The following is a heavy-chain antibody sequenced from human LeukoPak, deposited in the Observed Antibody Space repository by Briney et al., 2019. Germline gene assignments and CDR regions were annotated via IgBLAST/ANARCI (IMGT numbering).Heavy chain of an antibody. D-gene: IGHD6-19*01. J-gene: IGHJ4*02. V-gene: IGHV3-48*03. CDR2: ISSSGSTI. Sequence: GGSLRLSCAASGFTFSSYEMNWVRQAPGKGLEWVSYISSSGSTIYYADSVKGRFTISRDNAKNSLYLQMNSLRAEDTAVYYCARVEGDGSGWHSYYFDYWGQGTLVTVSS. CDR1: GFTFSSYE. CDR3: ARVEGDGSGWHSYYFDY.